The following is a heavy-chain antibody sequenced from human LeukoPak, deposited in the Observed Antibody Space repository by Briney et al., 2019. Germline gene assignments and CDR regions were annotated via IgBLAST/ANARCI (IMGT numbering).Heavy chain of an antibody. CDR1: GGSIRSSNYY. CDR3: AREGRDSYDSSGYSPDY. J-gene: IGHJ4*02. D-gene: IGHD3-22*01. CDR2: IYYSGST. Sequence: PSETLSLTCTVSGGSIRSSNYYWGWVRQPPGKGLEWIGTIYYSGSTYYNPSLKSRVTISVDASKNQFSLKLTSMTAADTAVYYCAREGRDSYDSSGYSPDYWGQGALVTVSS. V-gene: IGHV4-39*07.